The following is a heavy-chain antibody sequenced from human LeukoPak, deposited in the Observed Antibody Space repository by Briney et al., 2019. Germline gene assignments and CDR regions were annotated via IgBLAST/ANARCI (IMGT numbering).Heavy chain of an antibody. Sequence: PGGSLRLSCAPSGFTFSGYEMNWVRQAPGKGLEWVGRIKSKTDGGTTDYAAPVKGRFTISRDDSKNTLYLQMNSLKTEDTAVCYCTPSSGSGLAYWGQGTLVTVSS. CDR2: IKSKTDGGTT. J-gene: IGHJ4*02. V-gene: IGHV3-15*01. CDR3: TPSSGSGLAY. CDR1: GFTFSGYE. D-gene: IGHD1-26*01.